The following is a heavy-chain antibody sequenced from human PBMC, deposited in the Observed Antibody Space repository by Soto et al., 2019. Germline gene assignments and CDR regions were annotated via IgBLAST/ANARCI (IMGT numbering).Heavy chain of an antibody. J-gene: IGHJ4*02. Sequence: QVQLVESGGGVVQPGRSLRLSCAASGFTFSSYGMHWVRQAPGKGLEWVAVISYDGSNKYYADSVKGRFTISRDNSKNTLYLQMNSLRAEDTAVYYCAKSQPKYYYDSSCHRYFDYWGQGTLVTVSS. CDR1: GFTFSSYG. V-gene: IGHV3-30*18. CDR3: AKSQPKYYYDSSCHRYFDY. D-gene: IGHD3-22*01. CDR2: ISYDGSNK.